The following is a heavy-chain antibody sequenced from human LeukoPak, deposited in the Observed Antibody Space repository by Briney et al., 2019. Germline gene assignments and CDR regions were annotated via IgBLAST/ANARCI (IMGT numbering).Heavy chain of an antibody. CDR2: IIPIFGTA. J-gene: IGHJ6*02. D-gene: IGHD2-2*01. Sequence: ASVKVSCKASGGTFSSYAISWVRQAPGQGLEWMGGIIPIFGTANYAQKFQGRVTITADESTSTAYMELSSLRSEDTAVYYCARAVVVVPAATYYYYYYGMDVWGRGTTVTVSS. CDR3: ARAVVVVPAATYYYYYYGMDV. V-gene: IGHV1-69*13. CDR1: GGTFSSYA.